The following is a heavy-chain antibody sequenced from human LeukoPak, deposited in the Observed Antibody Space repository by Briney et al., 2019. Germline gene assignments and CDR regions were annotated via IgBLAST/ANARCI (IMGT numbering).Heavy chain of an antibody. CDR3: GSVLSSLYYDFWSGLFDY. V-gene: IGHV4-59*08. J-gene: IGHJ4*02. CDR1: GGSISSYY. D-gene: IGHD3-3*01. CDR2: IYYSGST. Sequence: SETLSLTCTVSGGSISSYYWSWIRQPPGKGLEWIGYIYYSGSTNYNPSLKSRVTISVDTSKNQFSLKLSSVPAADTAVYYCGSVLSSLYYDFWSGLFDYWGQGTLVTVSS.